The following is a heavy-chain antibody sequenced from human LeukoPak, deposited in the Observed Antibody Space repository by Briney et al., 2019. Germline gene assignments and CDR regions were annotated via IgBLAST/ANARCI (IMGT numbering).Heavy chain of an antibody. CDR3: ARPITMIVVATPWKDAFDI. CDR2: INPNSGGT. V-gene: IGHV1-2*06. J-gene: IGHJ3*02. CDR1: GYTFTGYY. D-gene: IGHD3-22*01. Sequence: ASVKVSCKASGYTFTGYYMHGVRQAPGQGLEWMGRINPNSGGTNYAQKFQGRVTMTRDTSISTAYMELSRLRSDDTAVYYCARPITMIVVATPWKDAFDIWGQGTMVTVSS.